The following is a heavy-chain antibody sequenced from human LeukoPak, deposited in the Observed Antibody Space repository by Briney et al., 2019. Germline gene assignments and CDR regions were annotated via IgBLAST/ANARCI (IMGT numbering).Heavy chain of an antibody. J-gene: IGHJ4*02. D-gene: IGHD3-3*01. V-gene: IGHV3-7*03. CDR2: IKQDGSEK. CDR3: ARSKDFWSGYYMDY. Sequence: PGGSLRLSCAASGFTFKHHYMSWVRQAPGKGLEWVADIKQDGSEKEYVDSVKGRFTISRDNGKNSVYLQMNSLRAEDTAVYYCARSKDFWSGYYMDYWGQGTLLTVSS. CDR1: GFTFKHHY.